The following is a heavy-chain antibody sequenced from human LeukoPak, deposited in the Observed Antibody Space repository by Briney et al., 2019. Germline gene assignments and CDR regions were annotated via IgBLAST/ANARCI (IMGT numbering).Heavy chain of an antibody. CDR1: GGSFSGYY. D-gene: IGHD2-15*01. Sequence: PSETLSLTCAVYGGSFSGYYWSWIRQPPGKGLEWIGEINHSGSTNYNPSLKSRVTISVDTSKNQFSLKLSSVAAADTAVYYCARLILGYCSGGSCYRYDYWGQGTLVTVSS. J-gene: IGHJ4*02. V-gene: IGHV4-34*01. CDR3: ARLILGYCSGGSCYRYDY. CDR2: INHSGST.